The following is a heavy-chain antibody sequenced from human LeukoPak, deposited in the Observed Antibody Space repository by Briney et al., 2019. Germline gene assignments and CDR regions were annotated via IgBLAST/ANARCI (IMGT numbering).Heavy chain of an antibody. D-gene: IGHD6-6*01. V-gene: IGHV4-59*08. CDR2: ISYSGDT. CDR1: GGSTSSYY. J-gene: IGHJ4*02. Sequence: SETLSLTCTVSGGSTSSYYWSWIRQPPGKGLEWIGYISYSGDTNYNPSLRSRVTISLDTSKNQFSLKLSSVTAADTAVYYCARGLSYSSSYPLGYWGQGTLVTVSS. CDR3: ARGLSYSSSYPLGY.